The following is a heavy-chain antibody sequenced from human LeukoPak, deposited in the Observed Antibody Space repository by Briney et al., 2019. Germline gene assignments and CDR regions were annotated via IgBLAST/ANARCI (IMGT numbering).Heavy chain of an antibody. D-gene: IGHD3-22*01. Sequence: GGSLRLSCAASGFTFSDYYMSWIRQAPGKGLEWVSYISSSGSTIYYADSVKGRFTISRDNAKNSLYLQMNSLRAEDTAVYYCARAYDSSGYYYGWFDPWGQGTLVTVSS. V-gene: IGHV3-11*04. CDR2: ISSSGSTI. J-gene: IGHJ5*02. CDR3: ARAYDSSGYYYGWFDP. CDR1: GFTFSDYY.